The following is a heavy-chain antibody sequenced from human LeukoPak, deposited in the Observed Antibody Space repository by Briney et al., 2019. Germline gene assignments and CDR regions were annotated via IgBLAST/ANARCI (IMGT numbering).Heavy chain of an antibody. D-gene: IGHD2-15*01. V-gene: IGHV3-30*04. CDR3: ARVNVVVAWPYMDV. Sequence: GGSLRLSCAASGFTFSSYAMHWVRQAPGKGLEWVAVISYDGSNKYYADSVKGRFTISRDNSKNTLYLQMNSLRAEDTAVYYCARVNVVVAWPYMDVWGKGTTVTISS. CDR1: GFTFSSYA. J-gene: IGHJ6*03. CDR2: ISYDGSNK.